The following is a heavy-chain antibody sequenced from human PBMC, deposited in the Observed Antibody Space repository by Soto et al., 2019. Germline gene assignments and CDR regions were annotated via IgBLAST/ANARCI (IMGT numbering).Heavy chain of an antibody. CDR2: ISSSSSYI. Sequence: GGSLRLSCAASGFTFSSYSMNWVRQAPGKGLEWVSSISSSSSYIYYADSVKGRFTISRDNAKNSLYLQTNSLRAEDTAVYYCAREQYYYDSSGYSQYYGMDVWGQGTTVTVSS. J-gene: IGHJ6*02. V-gene: IGHV3-21*01. CDR1: GFTFSSYS. D-gene: IGHD3-22*01. CDR3: AREQYYYDSSGYSQYYGMDV.